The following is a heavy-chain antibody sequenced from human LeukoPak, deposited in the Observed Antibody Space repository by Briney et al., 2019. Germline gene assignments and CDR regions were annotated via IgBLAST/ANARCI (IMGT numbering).Heavy chain of an antibody. CDR1: GYSISSGSYY. CDR3: ARGHTLGIVGAIGC. Sequence: SETLSLTCTVSGYSISSGSYYWSWIRQPAGKGLEWIGRIYTSGSTNYNPSLKSRVTISVDTSKNQFSLKLSSVTAADTAVYYCARGHTLGIVGAIGCWGQGTLVTVSS. D-gene: IGHD1-26*01. V-gene: IGHV4-61*02. CDR2: IYTSGST. J-gene: IGHJ4*02.